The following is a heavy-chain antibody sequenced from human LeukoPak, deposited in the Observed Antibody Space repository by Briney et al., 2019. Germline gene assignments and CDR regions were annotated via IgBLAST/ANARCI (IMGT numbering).Heavy chain of an antibody. CDR2: IKQDGSEK. D-gene: IGHD3-22*01. Sequence: PGGSLRLSCAASGFTFSSYWMSWVRQAPGKGLEWVANIKQDGSEKYYVDSVKGRFTISRDNAKNSLYLQMNSLRAEDTAVYYCARDVYDSSGYYDAFDIWGQGTIVTVSS. CDR1: GFTFSSYW. J-gene: IGHJ3*02. CDR3: ARDVYDSSGYYDAFDI. V-gene: IGHV3-7*01.